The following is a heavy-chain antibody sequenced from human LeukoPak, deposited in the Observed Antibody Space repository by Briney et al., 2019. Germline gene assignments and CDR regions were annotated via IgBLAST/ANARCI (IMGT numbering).Heavy chain of an antibody. V-gene: IGHV3-48*04. J-gene: IGHJ4*02. CDR1: GFTFSSYS. CDR3: ARAYGGNGNFDY. D-gene: IGHD4-23*01. Sequence: PGGSLRLSCAASGFTFSSYSMNGVRQAPGKGLEWVSYISRSSSTIYYADSVKGRFTISRDNATNSLYLQLNSLRAEDTAVYYCARAYGGNGNFDYWGQGTLVTVSS. CDR2: ISRSSSTI.